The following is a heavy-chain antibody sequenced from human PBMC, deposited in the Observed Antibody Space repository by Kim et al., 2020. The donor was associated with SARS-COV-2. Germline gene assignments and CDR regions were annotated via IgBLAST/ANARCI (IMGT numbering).Heavy chain of an antibody. V-gene: IGHV4-39*01. Sequence: SETLSLTCTVSGGSISSNDYYWDWIRQPPGKGLEWIGSISYSGRTYYNPSLKSRVTISVDTSKNQISLKLSSVTAADTGVYCCGRGIFGVVIIPYYYYY. CDR1: GGSISSNDYY. D-gene: IGHD3-3*01. J-gene: IGHJ6*03. CDR3: GRGIFGVVIIPYYYYY. CDR2: ISYSGRT.